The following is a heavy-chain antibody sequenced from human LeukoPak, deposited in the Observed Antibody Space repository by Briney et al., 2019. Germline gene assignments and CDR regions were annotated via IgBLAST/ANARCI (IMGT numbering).Heavy chain of an antibody. V-gene: IGHV1-2*02. CDR2: INPNSGGT. CDR1: GCTFTGYY. CDR3: ARDQYYDSSGYYYGDAFDI. D-gene: IGHD3-22*01. J-gene: IGHJ3*02. Sequence: GASVKVSCKASGCTFTGYYMHWVRQAPGHGLEWMGWINPNSGGTNYAQKFQGRVTMTRDTSISTAYMELSRLRSDDTAVYYCARDQYYDSSGYYYGDAFDIWGQGTMVTVSS.